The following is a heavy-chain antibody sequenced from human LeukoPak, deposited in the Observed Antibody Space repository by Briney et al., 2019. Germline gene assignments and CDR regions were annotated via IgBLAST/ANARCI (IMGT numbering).Heavy chain of an antibody. J-gene: IGHJ4*02. D-gene: IGHD2-8*02. CDR3: ARDGGHSTDLDY. CDR1: GFTFRNYA. CDR2: IKQDGSER. Sequence: GGSLRLSCAASGFTFRNYAMSWVRQAPGKGPEWVANIKQDGSERYYVHSVRGRFTISRDNAKNALYLQMNSLRAEDTAVYYCARDGGHSTDLDYWGQGILVTVSS. V-gene: IGHV3-7*01.